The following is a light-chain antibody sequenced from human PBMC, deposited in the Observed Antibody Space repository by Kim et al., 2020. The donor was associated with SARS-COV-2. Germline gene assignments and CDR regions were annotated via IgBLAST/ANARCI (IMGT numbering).Light chain of an antibody. V-gene: IGKV1-33*01. CDR1: QGISSY. CDR3: QQYDNLPWT. Sequence: ASVGDRVTITCRVSQGISSYLNWYRQKPGKVPKLLIYDASNLETGVPSRFSGSGSGTDFTFTISSLQPEDVATYYCQQYDNLPWTFGQGTKVDIK. J-gene: IGKJ1*01. CDR2: DAS.